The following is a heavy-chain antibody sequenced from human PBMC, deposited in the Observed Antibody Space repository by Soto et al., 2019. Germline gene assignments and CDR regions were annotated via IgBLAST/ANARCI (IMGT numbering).Heavy chain of an antibody. V-gene: IGHV3-21*01. D-gene: IGHD2-21*02. CDR1: GFTFGTYT. CDR3: ARVMCGDCSSYHYYSMDV. J-gene: IGHJ6*02. CDR2: IGTTSSYI. Sequence: EVQLVESGGGLVKPGGSLRLSCAASGFTFGTYTMNWVRQVPGKGLEWVSSIGTTSSYIYYADSVRGRFTISRDNAGGSVYLQMSSLRAEDTAVYYCARVMCGDCSSYHYYSMDVWGQGTTVTVSS.